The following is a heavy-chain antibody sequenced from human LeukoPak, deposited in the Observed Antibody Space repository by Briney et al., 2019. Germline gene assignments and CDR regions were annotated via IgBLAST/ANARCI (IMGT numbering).Heavy chain of an antibody. V-gene: IGHV3-11*04. CDR2: ISTSGSTI. Sequence: GGSLRLSCAVSGFTFTDYYMSWVRQAPGKGLEWISYISTSGSTIYYADSVKGRFTISRDNAKNSLYLQMNSLRAEDTAVYYCVGGGNVAAAHFDYRGQGTLVTVSS. CDR1: GFTFTDYY. CDR3: VGGGNVAAAHFDY. D-gene: IGHD6-25*01. J-gene: IGHJ4*02.